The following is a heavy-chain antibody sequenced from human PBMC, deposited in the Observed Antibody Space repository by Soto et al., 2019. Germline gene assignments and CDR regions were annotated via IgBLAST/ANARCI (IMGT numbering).Heavy chain of an antibody. D-gene: IGHD3-3*01. J-gene: IGHJ4*02. CDR3: DFWSRVDY. V-gene: IGHV3-30*03. CDR2: ISYDGSNK. CDR1: GFTFSSYG. Sequence: GGSLRLSCAASGFTFSSYGMHWVRQAPGKGLEWVAFISYDGSNKYYADSVKGLFTISRDNSKSTLYLQMNSLRAEDTAVYYCDFWSRVDYWGQGTLVTVSS.